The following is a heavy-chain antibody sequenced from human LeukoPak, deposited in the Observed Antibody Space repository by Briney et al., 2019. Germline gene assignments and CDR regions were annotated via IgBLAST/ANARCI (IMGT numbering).Heavy chain of an antibody. J-gene: IGHJ4*02. CDR2: IKSKTDGGTT. CDR1: GFTFSSAW. CDR3: TTEAALWPGFDY. Sequence: GGSLRLSCAASGFTFSSAWMNWVRQAPGKGLEWVGRIKSKTDGGTTDYAAPVKGRFTISRDDSKNTLYLQMNSLKTEDTAVYYCTTEAALWPGFDYWGQGTLVTVSS. D-gene: IGHD3-10*01. V-gene: IGHV3-15*07.